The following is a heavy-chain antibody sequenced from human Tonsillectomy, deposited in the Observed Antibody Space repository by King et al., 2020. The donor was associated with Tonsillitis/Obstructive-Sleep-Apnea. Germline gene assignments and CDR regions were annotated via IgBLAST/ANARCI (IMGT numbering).Heavy chain of an antibody. J-gene: IGHJ2*01. Sequence: VQLVESGGGLVQPGGSLRLSCAASGFTFSTYDMHWVRQATGKGLEWVSAIGIAGDTYYPGSVKGRFTISRENAKNFLYLQMNSLRAGDTAVYYCARGPGDWYFDLWGRGTLVTVSS. CDR1: GFTFSTYD. CDR3: ARGPGDWYFDL. V-gene: IGHV3-13*01. CDR2: IGIAGDT. D-gene: IGHD1-1*01.